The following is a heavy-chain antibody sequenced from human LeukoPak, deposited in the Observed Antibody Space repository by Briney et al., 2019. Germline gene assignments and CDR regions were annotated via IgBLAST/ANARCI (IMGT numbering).Heavy chain of an antibody. CDR2: ISYSGNT. V-gene: IGHV4-59*01. CDR1: GDSISSTYY. J-gene: IGHJ4*02. CDR3: TRGVGSGYSDD. D-gene: IGHD3-22*01. Sequence: KSSETLSLTCTVSGDSISSTYYWTWIRQPPGKGLEWIGYISYSGNTNYNPSLKSRVTISVDTSKSQFSLKLSSVTAADTAVYYCTRGVGSGYSDDWGQGTLVTVSS.